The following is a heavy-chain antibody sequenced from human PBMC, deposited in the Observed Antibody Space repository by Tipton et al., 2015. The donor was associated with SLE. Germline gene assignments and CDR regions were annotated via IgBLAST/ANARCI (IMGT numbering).Heavy chain of an antibody. Sequence: GSLRLSCAASGFTFSSYAMSWVRQAPGKGLEWVSAISGSGGSTYYADSVKGRFTISRDNSKNTLYLQMNSLRAEDTAVYYCARLGVAVAGFDYWGQGTLVTVSS. J-gene: IGHJ4*02. D-gene: IGHD6-19*01. CDR1: GFTFSSYA. V-gene: IGHV3-23*01. CDR3: ARLGVAVAGFDY. CDR2: ISGSGGST.